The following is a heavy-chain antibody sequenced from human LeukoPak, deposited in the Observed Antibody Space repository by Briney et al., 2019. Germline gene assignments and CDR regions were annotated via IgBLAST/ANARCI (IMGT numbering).Heavy chain of an antibody. CDR1: GGSISSSSYY. J-gene: IGHJ6*02. CDR2: IYYSGST. D-gene: IGHD3-22*01. V-gene: IGHV4-39*07. CDR3: ARESDDSSGYSRKRYYGMDV. Sequence: SETLSLTCTVSGGSISSSSYYWGWIRQPPGKGLEWIGSIYYSGSTYYNPSLKSRVTISVDTSKNQFSLKLSSVTAADTAVYYCARESDDSSGYSRKRYYGMDVWGQGTTVTVSS.